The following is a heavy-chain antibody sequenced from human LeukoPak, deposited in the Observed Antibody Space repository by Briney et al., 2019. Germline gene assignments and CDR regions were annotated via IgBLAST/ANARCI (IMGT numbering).Heavy chain of an antibody. CDR3: ARQAGYSTGWYGGYYFDH. Sequence: ASVKVSCKASGYTFTSYGISWVRQAPGQGPEWMGWIAVYNGDTKFLQKFQGRVTLTTDASTNTAYMELRSLTSDDTAVYYCARQAGYSTGWYGGYYFDHWGQGTPVTVSA. CDR1: GYTFTSYG. D-gene: IGHD6-19*01. CDR2: IAVYNGDT. V-gene: IGHV1-18*01. J-gene: IGHJ4*02.